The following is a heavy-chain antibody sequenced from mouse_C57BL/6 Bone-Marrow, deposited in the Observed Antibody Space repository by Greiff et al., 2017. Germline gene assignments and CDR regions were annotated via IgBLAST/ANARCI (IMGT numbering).Heavy chain of an antibody. CDR2: IYPRSGNT. CDR1: GYTFTSYG. CDR3: ARERIMVYDGPFAY. J-gene: IGHJ2*01. Sequence: QVQLQQSGAELARPGASVKLSCKASGYTFTSYGISWVKQRTGQGLEWIGEIYPRSGNTYYNEKFKGKATLTADKSSSTAYMELRSLTSEDSAVYFCARERIMVYDGPFAYWGQGTTLTVSS. V-gene: IGHV1-81*01. D-gene: IGHD1-2*01.